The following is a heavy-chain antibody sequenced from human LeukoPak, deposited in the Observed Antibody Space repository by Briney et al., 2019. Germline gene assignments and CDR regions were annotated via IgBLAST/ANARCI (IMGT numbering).Heavy chain of an antibody. J-gene: IGHJ6*02. CDR2: IRNDGSHK. V-gene: IGHV3-30*18. Sequence: PGTSLRLSCAASGFTFSNYGINWVRQAPGKGLEWVAVIRNDGSHKYYGDSVKGRFSISRDNSKNTLSLQMNSLGPEDTAVYYCVKDRVTEAYGMEVWGQGTTVTVSS. CDR1: GFTFSNYG. CDR3: VKDRVTEAYGMEV. D-gene: IGHD1-14*01.